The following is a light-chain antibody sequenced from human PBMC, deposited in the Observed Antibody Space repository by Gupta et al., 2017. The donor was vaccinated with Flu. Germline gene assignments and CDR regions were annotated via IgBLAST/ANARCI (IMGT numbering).Light chain of an antibody. Sequence: QSVTISCTGSSRDVGGYNYVAWDQQHPGKAPKLMIYEVKKRPAGGPDRFSGSKSGITATLTVSGLQAEDEAEYYCSAYAVNNVLFGGGTKVTVL. J-gene: IGLJ3*02. CDR3: SAYAVNNVL. V-gene: IGLV2-8*01. CDR1: SRDVGGYNY. CDR2: EVK.